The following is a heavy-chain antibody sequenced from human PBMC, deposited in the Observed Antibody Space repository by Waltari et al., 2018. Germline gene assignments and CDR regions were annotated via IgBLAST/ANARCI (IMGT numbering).Heavy chain of an antibody. D-gene: IGHD5-12*01. V-gene: IGHV3-30*07. CDR2: KSYNGSKK. CDR3: ARDGYSGHLDP. CDR1: GFSFNSFA. J-gene: IGHJ5*02. Sequence: QAQLVESGGGAVQPGRSLRLSCAASGFSFNSFALHWVRQAPGKGPGWLAVKSYNGSKKFYAESVKGRFTISRDNSKNVVYLQVDSLRPEDTAVYYCARDGYSGHLDPWGQGTLVTVSS.